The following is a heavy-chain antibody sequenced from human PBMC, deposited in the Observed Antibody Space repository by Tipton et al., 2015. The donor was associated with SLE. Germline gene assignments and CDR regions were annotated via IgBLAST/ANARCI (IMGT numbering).Heavy chain of an antibody. Sequence: TLSLTCTVSGGSVSRSSYDWGWIRQPPGKGLEWIGSTYQTEFTHYNPSLKRRPTISVDTSKNQFSLKLSSVTAAATAVYYCARDGAGDTGGFDSWGQGTLVTVSS. CDR2: TYQTEFT. V-gene: IGHV4-39*07. J-gene: IGHJ4*02. CDR3: ARDGAGDTGGFDS. D-gene: IGHD7-27*01. CDR1: GGSVSRSSYD.